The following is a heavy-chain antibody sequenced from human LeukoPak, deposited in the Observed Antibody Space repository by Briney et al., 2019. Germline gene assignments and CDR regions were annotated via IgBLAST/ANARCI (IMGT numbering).Heavy chain of an antibody. CDR2: IYHSGST. J-gene: IGHJ4*02. CDR3: ARGWYGSGWYFRGSFDY. V-gene: IGHV4-30-2*01. Sequence: SQTLSLTCAVSGGSISSGGYSWSWIRQPPGKGLEWIGYIYHSGSTYYNPSLKSRVTISVDTSKNQFSLKLSSVTAADTAVYYCARGWYGSGWYFRGSFDYWGQGTLVTVSS. CDR1: GGSISSGGYS. D-gene: IGHD6-19*01.